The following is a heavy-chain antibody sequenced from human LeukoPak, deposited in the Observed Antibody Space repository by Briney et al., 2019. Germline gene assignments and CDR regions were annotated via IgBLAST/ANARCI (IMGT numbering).Heavy chain of an antibody. V-gene: IGHV3-23*01. D-gene: IGHD3-10*01. CDR3: AKGSYGSGRYYFDY. J-gene: IGHJ4*02. Sequence: GGSLRLSCAASGFTFSSYAMHWVRQAPGKGLEWVSGISATSGNTYCADSVKGRFTISRDNFKKTLYLQMNSLRGEDTAVYYCAKGSYGSGRYYFDYWGRGTLVTVSS. CDR1: GFTFSSYA. CDR2: ISATSGNT.